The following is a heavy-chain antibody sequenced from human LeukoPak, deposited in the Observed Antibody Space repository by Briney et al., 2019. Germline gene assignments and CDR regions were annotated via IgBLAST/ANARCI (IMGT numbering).Heavy chain of an antibody. J-gene: IGHJ4*02. Sequence: AGGSLRLSCAASGFTFSSYAMHWVRQAPGKGLEWVAVISYDGSNKYYADSVKGRFTISRDNSKDTLYLQMNSLRAEDTAVYYCAREIVVVPAAYDYWGQGTLVTVSS. CDR1: GFTFSSYA. V-gene: IGHV3-30-3*01. CDR3: AREIVVVPAAYDY. CDR2: ISYDGSNK. D-gene: IGHD2-2*01.